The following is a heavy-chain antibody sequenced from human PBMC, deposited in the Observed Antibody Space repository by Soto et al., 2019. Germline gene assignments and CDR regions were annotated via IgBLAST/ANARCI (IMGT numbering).Heavy chain of an antibody. CDR1: GGSISSGGYS. CDR3: ARGRKAFRCSGMDGAFDI. V-gene: IGHV4-30-2*01. Sequence: QLQLQESGSGLVKPSQTLSLTCAVSGGSISSGGYSWSWIRQPPGKGLEWIGYIYHSGSTYYNPSLKSRVTISVDRSKNQFSLKLTSVTAADTAVYYCARGRKAFRCSGMDGAFDIWGQGTMITVSS. CDR2: IYHSGST. D-gene: IGHD3-10*02. J-gene: IGHJ3*02.